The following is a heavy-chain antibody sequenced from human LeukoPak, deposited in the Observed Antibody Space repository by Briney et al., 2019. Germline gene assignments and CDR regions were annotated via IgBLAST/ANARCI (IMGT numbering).Heavy chain of an antibody. Sequence: GGSLRLSCAASGFTFSDYWMHWVRQAPGKGLVWVSHINADEDRAAYADSVKGRFTISRDSSRNTLFLHMNTLRAEDTAIYYCAKDRTVGASYWYFDLWGRGTLVTVSS. D-gene: IGHD1-26*01. CDR3: AKDRTVGASYWYFDL. CDR1: GFTFSDYW. CDR2: INADEDRA. J-gene: IGHJ2*01. V-gene: IGHV3-74*01.